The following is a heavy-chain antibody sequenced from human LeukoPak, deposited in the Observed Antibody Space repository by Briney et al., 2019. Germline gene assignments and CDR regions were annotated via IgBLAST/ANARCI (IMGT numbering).Heavy chain of an antibody. D-gene: IGHD2-2*01. J-gene: IGHJ5*02. CDR3: ARVWCSSTNCLNGWFDP. Sequence: ASVKVSCKASRYTFTTYDINWVRQAAGQGLEWTGWMNPNSGNTGYAQKFQGRVTMTRNTSISTAYMELSSLRSEDTAVYYCARVWCSSTNCLNGWFDPWGQGTPVTVSS. V-gene: IGHV1-8*02. CDR2: MNPNSGNT. CDR1: RYTFTTYD.